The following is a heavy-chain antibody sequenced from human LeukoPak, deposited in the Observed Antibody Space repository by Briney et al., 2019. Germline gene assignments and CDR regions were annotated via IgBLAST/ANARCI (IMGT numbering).Heavy chain of an antibody. CDR2: IYYSGST. CDR3: ASEAGPRGVITS. V-gene: IGHV4-59*01. Sequence: TSETLSLTCTVSGGSISSYYWSWIRQPPGKGLEWIGYIYYSGSTNYNPSLKSRVTISVDTSKNQFSLKLSSVTAADTAVYYCASEAGPRGVITSWGQGTLVTVSS. D-gene: IGHD3-10*01. J-gene: IGHJ4*02. CDR1: GGSISSYY.